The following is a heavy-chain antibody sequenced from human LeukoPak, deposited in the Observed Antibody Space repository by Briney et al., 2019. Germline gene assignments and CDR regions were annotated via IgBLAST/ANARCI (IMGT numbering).Heavy chain of an antibody. CDR1: GFTFSNYG. CDR2: IRYDGTNK. Sequence: GGSLRLSCAASGFTFSNYGMHWVRQAPGKGLEWVSFIRYDGTNKYHADSVKGRFAISRDNSKNTLYLQMNSLRADDTAVYYCAKEGYSSSLYYFDYWGQGTLVTVSS. D-gene: IGHD6-6*01. CDR3: AKEGYSSSLYYFDY. V-gene: IGHV3-30*02. J-gene: IGHJ4*02.